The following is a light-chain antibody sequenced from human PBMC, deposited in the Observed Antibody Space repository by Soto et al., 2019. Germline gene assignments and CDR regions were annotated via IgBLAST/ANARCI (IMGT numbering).Light chain of an antibody. CDR3: SSCTSSSSYV. Sequence: QSALTQPASVSGSPGQSITISCTGTSSDVGGYNSVSWYQQHPGKAPKLMIYDVSNRPSGVSDRFSGSQSGNTASLTISGLQAEDEADYYCSSCTSSSSYVFGSGTKLTVL. CDR2: DVS. CDR1: SSDVGGYNS. J-gene: IGLJ1*01. V-gene: IGLV2-14*01.